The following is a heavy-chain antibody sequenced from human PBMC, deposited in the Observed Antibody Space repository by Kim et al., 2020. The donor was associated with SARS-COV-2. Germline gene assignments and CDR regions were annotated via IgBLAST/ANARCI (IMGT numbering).Heavy chain of an antibody. CDR3: ARGHMYNWNYEGEGWFDP. V-gene: IGHV1-2*02. CDR1: GYTFTGYY. D-gene: IGHD1-7*01. CDR2: INPNSGGT. Sequence: ASVKVSCKASGYTFTGYYMHWVRQAPGQGLEWMGWINPNSGGTNYAQKFQGRVTMTRDTSISTAYMELSRLRSDDTAVYYCARGHMYNWNYEGEGWFDPWGQGTLVTVSS. J-gene: IGHJ5*02.